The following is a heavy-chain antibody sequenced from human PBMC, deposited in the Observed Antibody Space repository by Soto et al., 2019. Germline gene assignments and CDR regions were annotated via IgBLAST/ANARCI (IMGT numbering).Heavy chain of an antibody. D-gene: IGHD3-22*01. CDR3: ARITTYYYDSGGYRYPNWFDP. Sequence: PSETLSLTCAVSGGSISSSNWWSWVRQPPGKGLEWIGEIYHNGSTNYDPALKSRVTISVDKSKNQCSLKLSSVTAADTAVYYCARITTYYYDSGGYRYPNWFDPWGQGTLGTVSS. CDR1: GGSISSSNW. CDR2: IYHNGST. J-gene: IGHJ5*02. V-gene: IGHV4-4*02.